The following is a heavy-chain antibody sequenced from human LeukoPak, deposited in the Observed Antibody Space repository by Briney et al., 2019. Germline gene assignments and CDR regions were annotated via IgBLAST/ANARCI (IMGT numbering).Heavy chain of an antibody. Sequence: ASVKVSCKASGYTFTSYDINWVRQATGQGLEWMGWMNPNSGNTGYAQKFQGRVTMTRNTSISTAYMELSSLRSEDTAVYYCARASAATDAFDIWGQGTMVTVSS. V-gene: IGHV1-8*01. CDR2: MNPNSGNT. J-gene: IGHJ3*02. D-gene: IGHD2-15*01. CDR1: GYTFTSYD. CDR3: ARASAATDAFDI.